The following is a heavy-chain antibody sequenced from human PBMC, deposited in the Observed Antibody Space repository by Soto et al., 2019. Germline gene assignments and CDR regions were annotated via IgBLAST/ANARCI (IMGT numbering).Heavy chain of an antibody. D-gene: IGHD6-19*01. CDR3: AKDSSGWYLDAFDI. V-gene: IGHV3-23*01. CDR1: GCTFSNYY. CDR2: ISGSGGST. Sequence: GGSLRLSCAASGCTFSNYYMTLVRQAPGKGLEWVSAISGSGGSTYYADSVKGRFTISRDNSKNTLYLQMNSLRAEDTAVYYCAKDSSGWYLDAFDIWGQGTMVTVSS. J-gene: IGHJ3*02.